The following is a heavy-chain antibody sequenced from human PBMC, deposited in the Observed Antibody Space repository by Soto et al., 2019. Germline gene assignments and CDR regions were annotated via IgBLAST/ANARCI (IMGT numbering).Heavy chain of an antibody. J-gene: IGHJ6*03. CDR3: ARLYYYYYYMDV. V-gene: IGHV4-39*01. CDR1: GGSISSSSYY. CDR2: IYYSGST. Sequence: QLQLQESGPGLVKPSETLSLTCTVSGGSISSSSYYWGWIRQPPGKGLEWIGSIYYSGSTYYNPSLKSRVTISVDTSKNQFSLKLSSVTAADTAVYYCARLYYYYYYMDVWGKGTTVTVSS.